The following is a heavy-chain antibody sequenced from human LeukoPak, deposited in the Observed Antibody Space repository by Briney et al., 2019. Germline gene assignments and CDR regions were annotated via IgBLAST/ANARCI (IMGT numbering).Heavy chain of an antibody. CDR3: ARGGMYSSRWFLDN. J-gene: IGHJ4*02. Sequence: GGSLRLSCAASGFTFSRYWMHWVRQAPGKGLVWVSRMNWDGSTTTYADSVKGRFTISRDNAKMLYLQVNSLRVEDTAVYYCARGGMYSSRWFLDNWGRGTLVTVSS. D-gene: IGHD6-13*01. V-gene: IGHV3-74*01. CDR2: MNWDGSTT. CDR1: GFTFSRYW.